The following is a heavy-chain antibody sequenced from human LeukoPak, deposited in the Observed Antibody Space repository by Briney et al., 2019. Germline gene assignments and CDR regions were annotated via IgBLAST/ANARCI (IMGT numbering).Heavy chain of an antibody. Sequence: GGSLRLSCTVSGFTFSSHWMRWVHQAPGKGLVWVSHIKSDGTFTNYADSVRGRFTISRDNARNTLFLQMNSLRAEDTAVYYCARDGLPAAADSWGQGTLVTVSS. J-gene: IGHJ4*02. CDR3: ARDGLPAAADS. D-gene: IGHD2-2*01. CDR1: GFTFSSHW. V-gene: IGHV3-74*01. CDR2: IKSDGTFT.